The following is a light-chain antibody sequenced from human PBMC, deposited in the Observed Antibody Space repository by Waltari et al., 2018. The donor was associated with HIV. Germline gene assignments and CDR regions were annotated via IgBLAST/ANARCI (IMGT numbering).Light chain of an antibody. CDR1: STDVGAYNY. Sequence: QSALTQPPSASGSPGQSVTISCTGTSTDVGAYNYVSWYQQHSGEAPKLIIYEVTRRPSGVPDRFTGSKSGNTASLTVSGLQAEDEADFYCSSYAGSTVIFGGGTKLTVL. CDR2: EVT. J-gene: IGLJ2*01. V-gene: IGLV2-8*01. CDR3: SSYAGSTVI.